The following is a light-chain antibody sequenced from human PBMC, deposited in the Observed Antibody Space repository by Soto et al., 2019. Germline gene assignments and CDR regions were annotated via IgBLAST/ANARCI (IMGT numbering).Light chain of an antibody. CDR2: DVS. Sequence: QSALTQPASVSGSPGQSITISCTGTSSDVGGYNYVSWYQHHPGKVPKLMIFDVSNRPSWVSHRFSGSKSGNTASLTISGLQAEDEADYYCSSYTTTATLLFGGGTKHTVL. CDR1: SSDVGGYNY. J-gene: IGLJ2*01. V-gene: IGLV2-14*03. CDR3: SSYTTTATLL.